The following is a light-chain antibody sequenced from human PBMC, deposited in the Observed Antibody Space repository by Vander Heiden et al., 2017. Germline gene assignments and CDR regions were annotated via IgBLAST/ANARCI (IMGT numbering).Light chain of an antibody. CDR3: QTWGTGIWV. V-gene: IGLV4-69*01. CDR2: LNSDGSH. CDR1: SGPSSYA. Sequence: HLVLTQSPSASASLGAPVKLTCTLTSGPSSYANAWHQQQPEKGPRYLMKLNSDGSHSKGDGIPDRFSGSSSGAERYLTISSLQSEDEADYYCQTWGTGIWVFGGGTKLTVL. J-gene: IGLJ3*02.